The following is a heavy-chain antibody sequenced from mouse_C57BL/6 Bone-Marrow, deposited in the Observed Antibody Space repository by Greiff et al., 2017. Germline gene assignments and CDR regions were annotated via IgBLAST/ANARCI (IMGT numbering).Heavy chain of an antibody. J-gene: IGHJ2*01. V-gene: IGHV1-69*01. CDR1: GYTFTSYW. Sequence: QVQLQQPGAELVMPGASVKLSFKASGYTFTSYWMHWVKQRPGQGLEWIGEIDPSDSYTNYNQKFKGKSTLTVDKSSSTAYMQLSSLTSEDSAVYYCAREANWDPLFDYWGQGTTLTVSS. CDR2: IDPSDSYT. D-gene: IGHD4-1*01. CDR3: AREANWDPLFDY.